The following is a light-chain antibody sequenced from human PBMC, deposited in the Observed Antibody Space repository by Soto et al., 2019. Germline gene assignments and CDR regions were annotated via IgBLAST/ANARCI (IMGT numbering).Light chain of an antibody. CDR3: ISYTGSSTSYV. J-gene: IGLJ1*01. V-gene: IGLV2-14*01. CDR1: SSEVGSYDH. Sequence: QSALTQPASVSGSPGQSITISCSGTSSEVGSYDHVAWYQQFPGKTPKLMIYEVSNRPSGVSSRFSGSKSGNTASLTISGLQAEDEADYYCISYTGSSTSYVFGSGTKSPS. CDR2: EVS.